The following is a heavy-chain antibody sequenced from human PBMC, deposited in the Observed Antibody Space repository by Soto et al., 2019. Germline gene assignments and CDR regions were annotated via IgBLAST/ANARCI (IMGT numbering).Heavy chain of an antibody. D-gene: IGHD3-22*01. CDR3: ARGGGYYYDSSGNYYFDY. Sequence: ESGGGVVQPGRSQRLSCAASGFTFSTYAMHWVRQAPGKGLEWVAVISYDGGNKYYADSVKGRFSISRDNSKNTLYLQMNSLRAEDTAVYYCARGGGYYYDSSGNYYFDYWGQGALVTVSS. CDR1: GFTFSTYA. V-gene: IGHV3-30-3*01. J-gene: IGHJ4*02. CDR2: ISYDGGNK.